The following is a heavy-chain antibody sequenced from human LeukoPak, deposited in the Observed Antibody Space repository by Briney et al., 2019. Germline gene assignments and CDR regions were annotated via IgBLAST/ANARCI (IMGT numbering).Heavy chain of an antibody. CDR1: GYTLTSYD. Sequence: ASVKVSCKASGYTLTSYDINWVRQATGQGLEWMGWMNPNSGRTGYAQNFQGRITITRNTSISTAYMELSSLRSEDTAVYYCTRETSSRYFDYWGQGTLVTVST. CDR3: TRETSSRYFDY. CDR2: MNPNSGRT. V-gene: IGHV1-8*01. J-gene: IGHJ4*02.